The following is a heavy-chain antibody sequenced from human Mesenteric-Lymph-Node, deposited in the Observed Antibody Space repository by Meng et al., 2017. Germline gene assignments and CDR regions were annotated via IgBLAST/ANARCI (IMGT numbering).Heavy chain of an antibody. D-gene: IGHD2-15*01. V-gene: IGHV4-59*01. Sequence: GSLRLSCTVSGGSISRYYWNWIRQPPGKALEWIGYIFYSGSTNYSPSLKSRVTISVDTSKTQFSLKLSSVTAADTAVYYCARDLCGGGNCYPGAFDIWGQGTMVTVSS. CDR1: GGSISRYY. CDR3: ARDLCGGGNCYPGAFDI. CDR2: IFYSGST. J-gene: IGHJ3*02.